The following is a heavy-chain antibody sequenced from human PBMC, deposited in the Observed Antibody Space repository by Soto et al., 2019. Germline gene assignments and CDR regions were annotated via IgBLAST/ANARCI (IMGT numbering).Heavy chain of an antibody. CDR2: IVGSGGST. CDR3: AKVFLRLAPEAFDF. J-gene: IGHJ3*01. CDR1: GFTFSSHV. Sequence: PGGSLRLSCAASGFTFSSHVMSWVRQAPGKGLEWVSAIVGSGGSTYYADSVKGRFTISRDNSKNTLNLQMNSLRAEDTAVYYCAKVFLRLAPEAFDFWGPGPMGTRSS. D-gene: IGHD3-3*02. V-gene: IGHV3-23*01.